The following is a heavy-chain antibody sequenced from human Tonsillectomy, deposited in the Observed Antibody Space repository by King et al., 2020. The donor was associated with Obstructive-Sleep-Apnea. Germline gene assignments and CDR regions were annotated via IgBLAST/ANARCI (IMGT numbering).Heavy chain of an antibody. D-gene: IGHD3-3*01. CDR3: ALGSGYEGRGHGMDV. Sequence: HVQLVESGGGVVQPGRSLRLSCAASVFSFRDYAMHWVRQAPGQGLEWVALISFDGINKYYADSVRGRFTISRDNSKNTLYLQMNILRTNDTAVYFCALGSGYEGRGHGMDVWRQGTTLTVPS. CDR1: VFSFRDYA. CDR2: ISFDGINK. V-gene: IGHV3-30*04. J-gene: IGHJ6*02.